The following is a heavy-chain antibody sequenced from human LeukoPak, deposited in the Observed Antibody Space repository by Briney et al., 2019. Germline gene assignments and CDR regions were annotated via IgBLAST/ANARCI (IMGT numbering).Heavy chain of an antibody. Sequence: SETLSLTCTVSGGSISSYYWSWIRQPPGKGLEGIGYIYYSGSTSYNPSLKSRVTISVDTSKNQFSLKLSSVTAADTAVYYCARVSGYDWESFYDYWGQGTLVTVSS. CDR2: IYYSGST. V-gene: IGHV4-59*01. D-gene: IGHD5-12*01. J-gene: IGHJ4*02. CDR3: ARVSGYDWESFYDY. CDR1: GGSISSYY.